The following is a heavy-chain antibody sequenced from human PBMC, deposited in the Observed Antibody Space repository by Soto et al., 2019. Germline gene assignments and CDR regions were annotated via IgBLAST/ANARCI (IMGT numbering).Heavy chain of an antibody. Sequence: NPSDTLSLTCTVSGGSISSYYWSWIRQRPGKGLEWIGYIYYCGSTNYNPSLKSRVTISVDTSKNQFSLKLSSVTAADTAVYYCARMGRGVAVNVLFIIYRHYSAFNIWGQATMVTVSS. J-gene: IGHJ3*02. CDR1: GGSISSYY. CDR3: ARMGRGVAVNVLFIIYRHYSAFNI. V-gene: IGHV4-59*01. CDR2: IYYCGST. D-gene: IGHD4-17*01.